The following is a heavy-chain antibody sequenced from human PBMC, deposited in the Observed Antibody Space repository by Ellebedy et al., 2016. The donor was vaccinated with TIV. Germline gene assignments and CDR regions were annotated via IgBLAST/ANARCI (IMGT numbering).Heavy chain of an antibody. Sequence: PGGSLRLSCAASGFTFSTYWMAWVRQAPGKGLEWVANIKEDGSQTYYVGFVKGRFTISRDNAKNSLYLQMNSLRADDTAVYYCATDRGYFTFDYWGQGSLITVSS. D-gene: IGHD3-9*01. CDR3: ATDRGYFTFDY. CDR2: IKEDGSQT. J-gene: IGHJ4*02. CDR1: GFTFSTYW. V-gene: IGHV3-7*03.